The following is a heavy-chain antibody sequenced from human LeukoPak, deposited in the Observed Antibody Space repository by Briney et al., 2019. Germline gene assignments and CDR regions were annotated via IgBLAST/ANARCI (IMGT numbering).Heavy chain of an antibody. J-gene: IGHJ4*02. D-gene: IGHD5-18*01. CDR2: ISYDGSNK. CDR3: ARDIDGNTAMAILDY. V-gene: IGHV3-30*14. CDR1: GFTFSSYA. Sequence: GMSQRLSCAASGFTFSSYAMHWVRQAPGKGLEWVAVISYDGSNKYYADSVKGRFTISRDNSKNTLYLQMNSLRAEDTAVYYCARDIDGNTAMAILDYWGQGTLVTVPS.